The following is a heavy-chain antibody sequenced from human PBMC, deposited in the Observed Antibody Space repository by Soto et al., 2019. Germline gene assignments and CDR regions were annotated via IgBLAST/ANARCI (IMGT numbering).Heavy chain of an antibody. Sequence: SGPTLVNPTQTPTLTCTFSGFSLTTRGEGVAWIRQPPGKALEWLAVIYWNDDKRYSPSLKSRLTITKDTSKNQVVLTMTNMDPVDTATYYCAHFSGYEEFDYWGQGTLVTVSS. V-gene: IGHV2-5*01. D-gene: IGHD5-12*01. J-gene: IGHJ4*02. CDR2: IYWNDDK. CDR3: AHFSGYEEFDY. CDR1: GFSLTTRGEG.